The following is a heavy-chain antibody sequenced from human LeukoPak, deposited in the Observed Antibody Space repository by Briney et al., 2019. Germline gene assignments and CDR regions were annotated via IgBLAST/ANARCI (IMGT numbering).Heavy chain of an antibody. D-gene: IGHD7-27*01. J-gene: IGHJ4*02. CDR1: GGTFSSYA. V-gene: IGHV1-69*05. CDR2: IIPIFGTA. Sequence: RASVKVSCKASGGTFSSYAISWVRQAPGQGLEWMGGIIPIFGTANYAQKFQGRVTITTDESTSTAYMELSSLRSEDTAVYYCARELGNYFDYWRQGTLVTVSS. CDR3: ARELGNYFDY.